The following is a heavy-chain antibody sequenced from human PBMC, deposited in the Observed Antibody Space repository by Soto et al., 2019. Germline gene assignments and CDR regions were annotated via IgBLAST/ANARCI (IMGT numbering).Heavy chain of an antibody. V-gene: IGHV4-59*02. CDR1: SDSVSRSY. J-gene: IGHJ1*01. CDR3: AKNGGWPHDAVEYFQH. Sequence: PSETLSLTCIVSSDSVSRSYWSWVRQSPGKGLEWIAYISYTGSPNYNPSLKSRVTISVDTSKNHLSLTLSSVTAADTAVYYCAKNGGWPHDAVEYFQHWGQDTLVTVSS. CDR2: ISYTGSP. D-gene: IGHD6-19*01.